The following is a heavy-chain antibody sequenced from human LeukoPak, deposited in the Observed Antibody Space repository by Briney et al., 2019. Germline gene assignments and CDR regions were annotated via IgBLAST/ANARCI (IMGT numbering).Heavy chain of an antibody. CDR1: GGSIGSGDYY. V-gene: IGHV4-30-4*08. D-gene: IGHD1-7*01. CDR2: IYYSGST. Sequence: SQTLSLTWTVSGGSIGSGDYYWSWIRQPPGKGLEWIGYIYYSGSTYYNPSLKSRVTISVDTSKNQFSLKLSSVTAADTAVYYCARSGRITGTTARDYWGQGTLVTVSS. CDR3: ARSGRITGTTARDY. J-gene: IGHJ4*02.